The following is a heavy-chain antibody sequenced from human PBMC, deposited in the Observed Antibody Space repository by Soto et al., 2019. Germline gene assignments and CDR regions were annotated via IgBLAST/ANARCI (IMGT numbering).Heavy chain of an antibody. CDR1: GFGFGDYA. Sequence: EVQLVESGGGLEQPGRSLRLSCAASGFGFGDYAMHWVRQAPGKGLEWVSGISWNSGSTGYADSVKGRFTISRDNAKNSLYLQMNSLRAEDTALYYCAKDTGPGVEYYYYRGMDVWGQGTTVTVAS. D-gene: IGHD3-10*01. V-gene: IGHV3-9*01. J-gene: IGHJ6*02. CDR2: ISWNSGST. CDR3: AKDTGPGVEYYYYRGMDV.